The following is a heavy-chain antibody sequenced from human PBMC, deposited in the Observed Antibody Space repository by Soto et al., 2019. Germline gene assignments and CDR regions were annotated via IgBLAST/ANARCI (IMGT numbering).Heavy chain of an antibody. V-gene: IGHV4-34*01. CDR2: INHSGST. Sequence: PSETLSLTWAVYGGSFSCYYWSWIRQPPGKGLEWIGEINHSGSTNYNPSLKSRVTISVDTSKNQFSLKLSSVTAADTAVYYCARGKLSDYVWGSYRYHFDYWGQGTVVTVSS. J-gene: IGHJ4*02. CDR3: ARGKLSDYVWGSYRYHFDY. CDR1: GGSFSCYY. D-gene: IGHD3-16*02.